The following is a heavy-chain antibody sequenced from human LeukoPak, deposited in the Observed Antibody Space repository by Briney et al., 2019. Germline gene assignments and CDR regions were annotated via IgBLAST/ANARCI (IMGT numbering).Heavy chain of an antibody. D-gene: IGHD3-10*01. CDR3: ARVEEMLWFEEFPFDY. V-gene: IGHV3-21*01. CDR1: GFTFSSYD. CDR2: ISSSSSYI. J-gene: IGHJ4*02. Sequence: GRSLRLSCAASGFTFSSYDMHWVRQAPGKGLEWVSSISSSSSYIYYADSVKGRFTISRDNAKNSLYLQMNSLRAEDTAVYYCARVEEMLWFEEFPFDYWGQGTLVTVSS.